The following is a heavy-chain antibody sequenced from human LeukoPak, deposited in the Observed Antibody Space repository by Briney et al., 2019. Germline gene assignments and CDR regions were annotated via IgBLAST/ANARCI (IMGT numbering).Heavy chain of an antibody. J-gene: IGHJ4*02. CDR2: ISCDGSNK. CDR1: GFTFSSYG. D-gene: IGHD5-12*01. CDR3: AKDSDGYDYFDY. Sequence: GGSLRLSCAASGFTFSSYGMHWVRQAPGKGLEWVAVISCDGSNKYYADSVKGRFTISRDNSKNTLYLQMNSLRAEDTAVYYCAKDSDGYDYFDYWGQGTLVTVSS. V-gene: IGHV3-30*18.